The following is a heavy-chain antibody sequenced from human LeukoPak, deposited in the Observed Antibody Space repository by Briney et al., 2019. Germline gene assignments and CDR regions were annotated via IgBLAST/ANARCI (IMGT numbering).Heavy chain of an antibody. J-gene: IGHJ6*02. V-gene: IGHV3-23*01. Sequence: PGGSLRLSCVGSGFIFRSYAVTWVRQAPGKGLQWVSSITANGDATYYADSVKGRFTISRDNSKNTLYLQMNSLRAEDTAVYYCAKDRMAVADPFAYYYYYYGMDVWGQGTTVTVSS. CDR1: GFIFRSYA. D-gene: IGHD6-19*01. CDR2: ITANGDAT. CDR3: AKDRMAVADPFAYYYYYYGMDV.